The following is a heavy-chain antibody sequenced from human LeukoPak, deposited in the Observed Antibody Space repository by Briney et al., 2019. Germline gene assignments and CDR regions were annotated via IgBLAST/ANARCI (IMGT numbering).Heavy chain of an antibody. CDR2: MNPNSGDS. Sequence: GASVKVSCKASGYTFTNYDINWVRQTTGQGLQWIGWMNPNSGDSGYAQELQGRVTMTRDTSISTAYMELSSLTSEDTALYFCARFSPDENHGDYAFDYWGQGTPVTVSS. V-gene: IGHV1-8*01. J-gene: IGHJ4*02. CDR1: GYTFTNYD. D-gene: IGHD4-17*01. CDR3: ARFSPDENHGDYAFDY.